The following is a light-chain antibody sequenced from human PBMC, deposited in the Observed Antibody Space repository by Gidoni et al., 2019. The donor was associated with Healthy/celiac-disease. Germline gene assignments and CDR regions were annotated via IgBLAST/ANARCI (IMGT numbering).Light chain of an antibody. V-gene: IGKV3-15*01. CDR1: QSVNNN. J-gene: IGKJ2*01. CDR3: QQYNNWPYT. Sequence: EIVMTQSPATLSVSPGERATLSCRASQSVNNNLAWYQQKPGQAPRLLIYGASTRATGIPARFSGSGSGTEFTLTISSLQPENFAVYYWQQYNNWPYTFGQGTKLEIK. CDR2: GAS.